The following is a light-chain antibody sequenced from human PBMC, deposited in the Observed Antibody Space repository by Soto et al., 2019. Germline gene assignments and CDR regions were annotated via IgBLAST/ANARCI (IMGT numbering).Light chain of an antibody. CDR3: QQYNSWPLT. V-gene: IGKV3-15*01. CDR2: GAS. CDR1: QSIRSN. J-gene: IGKJ4*01. Sequence: IRLTQSPATLSVSPGDRVTLSCRASQSIRSNSAWYQQKPGQAPRLLIYGASTRATGIPGRFSGSGYETEFTLTISSLQSEDFAVYYCQQYNSWPLTFGGGTKV.